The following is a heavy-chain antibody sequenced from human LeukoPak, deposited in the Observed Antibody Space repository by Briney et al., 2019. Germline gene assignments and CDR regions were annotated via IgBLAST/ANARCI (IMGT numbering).Heavy chain of an antibody. J-gene: IGHJ4*02. CDR2: ISATAT. CDR1: GFTFSSYA. D-gene: IGHD3-16*02. Sequence: GGSLRLSCAASGFTFSSYAMSWVRQAQGKGLEWVSVISATATYYADSVKGRFTISRDTSRNTLYLQMNSLRADDTAVYYCAKGQGSGSYPFDYWGQGTLVTVSS. V-gene: IGHV3-23*01. CDR3: AKGQGSGSYPFDY.